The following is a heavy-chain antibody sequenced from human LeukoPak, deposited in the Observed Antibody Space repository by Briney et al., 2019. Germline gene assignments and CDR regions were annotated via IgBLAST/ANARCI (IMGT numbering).Heavy chain of an antibody. CDR1: GGSTSSGDYY. Sequence: SQTLSLTCTVSGGSTSSGDYYWSWIRQPPGKGLEWIGYIYYSGSTYNNPSLKSRVTISVDTSKNQFSLKLSSVTAADTAVYYCARIGLSDYYDSSGGSIGYWGQGTLVTVSS. J-gene: IGHJ4*02. V-gene: IGHV4-30-4*01. CDR2: IYYSGST. D-gene: IGHD3-22*01. CDR3: ARIGLSDYYDSSGGSIGY.